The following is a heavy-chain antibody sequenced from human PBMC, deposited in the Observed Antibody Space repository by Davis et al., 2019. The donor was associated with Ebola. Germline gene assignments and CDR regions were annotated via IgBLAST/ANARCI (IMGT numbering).Heavy chain of an antibody. Sequence: GESLKISCAASGFTFSSYGMHWVRQAPGKGLEWVALISYDGSNKYYADSVKGRFTISRDNSKNTLYLQMNSLRAEDTAVYYCAKDPQQIQYYYQGMDVWDRGTTVTVSS. CDR1: GFTFSSYG. D-gene: IGHD6-13*01. J-gene: IGHJ6*04. CDR3: AKDPQQIQYYYQGMDV. V-gene: IGHV3-30*18. CDR2: ISYDGSNK.